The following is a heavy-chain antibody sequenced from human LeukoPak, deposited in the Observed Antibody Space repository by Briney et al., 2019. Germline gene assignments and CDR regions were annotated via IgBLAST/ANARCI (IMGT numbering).Heavy chain of an antibody. J-gene: IGHJ3*02. Sequence: PSETLSLTCPVSGGSISSYYWSWIRQPPGKGLEWIGYIYYSGSTNYNPSLKSRVTISVDTSKNQFSLKLSSVTAADTAVYYCARLSSGDAFDIWGQGTMVTVSS. D-gene: IGHD5/OR15-5a*01. CDR3: ARLSSGDAFDI. CDR2: IYYSGST. V-gene: IGHV4-59*01. CDR1: GGSISSYY.